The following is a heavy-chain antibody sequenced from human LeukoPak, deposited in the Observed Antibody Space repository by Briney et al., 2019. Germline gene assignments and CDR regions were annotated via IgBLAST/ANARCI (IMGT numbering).Heavy chain of an antibody. V-gene: IGHV4-4*07. J-gene: IGHJ4*02. D-gene: IGHD3-10*01. CDR2: IYSSGST. CDR1: GGSISSCY. Sequence: SETLSLTCTVSGGSISSCYWSWIRQPAGKGLEWIGRIYSSGSTNYNPSLKSRVTMSVDTSKNQFSLNLSSVTAADTAVYYCARRGYYYGSGSYYNFRLGSYYFDYWGQGTLVTVSS. CDR3: ARRGYYYGSGSYYNFRLGSYYFDY.